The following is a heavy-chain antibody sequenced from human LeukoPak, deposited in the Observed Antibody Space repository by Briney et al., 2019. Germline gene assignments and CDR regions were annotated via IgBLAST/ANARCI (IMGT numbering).Heavy chain of an antibody. V-gene: IGHV3-9*01. J-gene: IGHJ3*02. CDR3: AKALGSSWSLFAFDI. CDR2: ISWNSGSI. Sequence: GGSLRLSCAASGFTYDDYAMHWVRQAPGKGLEWVSGISWNSGSIGYVVSVEGRFTISRDNARNSMYLQMNSLRAEDTAFFLCAKALGSSWSLFAFDIGGQGTMVSVSS. CDR1: GFTYDDYA. D-gene: IGHD6-13*01.